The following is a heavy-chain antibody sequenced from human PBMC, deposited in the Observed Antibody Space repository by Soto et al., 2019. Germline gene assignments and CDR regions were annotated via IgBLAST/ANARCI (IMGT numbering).Heavy chain of an antibody. Sequence: QVQLVQSGAEVKKPGASVTVSCKASGYTFTSYDINWVRQATGQGLEWMGWMNPNSGNTGYAQKFPGRVTMTRNTSISTAYMELSSLRSEDTAVYYCARGQRGPLGGSDRFLYWGQGTLVTVSS. J-gene: IGHJ4*02. CDR2: MNPNSGNT. CDR1: GYTFTSYD. CDR3: ARGQRGPLGGSDRFLY. V-gene: IGHV1-8*01. D-gene: IGHD3-16*02.